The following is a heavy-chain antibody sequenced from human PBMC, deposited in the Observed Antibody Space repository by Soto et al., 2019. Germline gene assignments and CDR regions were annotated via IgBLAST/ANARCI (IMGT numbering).Heavy chain of an antibody. D-gene: IGHD4-17*01. J-gene: IGHJ4*02. CDR2: MNPNSGNT. V-gene: IGHV1-8*01. CDR1: GYTFNSHD. Sequence: QVQLVQSGAEVKKSGASVKVSCKASGYTFNSHDINWVRQATGQGLEWMGWMNPNSGNTGYAKKFKRIVTMTRNTAISTAYMELSSLRSEEKAVYYGARWDYGDYARFDYWGQGTLVTVSS. CDR3: ARWDYGDYARFDY.